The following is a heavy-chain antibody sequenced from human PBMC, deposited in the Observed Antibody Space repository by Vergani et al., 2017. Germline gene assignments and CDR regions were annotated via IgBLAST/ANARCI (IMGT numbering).Heavy chain of an antibody. Sequence: QVQLQQWGAGLLKPSETLSLTCAVYGGSFSGYYWSWIRQPPGKGLEWIGYIYYSGSTNYNPSLKSRVTISVDTSKNQFSLKLSSVTAADTAVYYCASYQGFYYYYYMDVWGKGTTVTVSS. CDR2: IYYSGST. J-gene: IGHJ6*03. CDR3: ASYQGFYYYYYMDV. CDR1: GGSFSGYY. V-gene: IGHV4-34*11. D-gene: IGHD3-16*02.